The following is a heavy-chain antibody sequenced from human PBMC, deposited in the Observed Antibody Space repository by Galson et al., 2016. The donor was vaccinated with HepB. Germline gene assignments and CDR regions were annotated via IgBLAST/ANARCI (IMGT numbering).Heavy chain of an antibody. CDR2: IGTAGDT. CDR3: ARDPYGGNSGYFDL. CDR1: GFTFSTYD. J-gene: IGHJ2*01. Sequence: SLRLSCAASGFTFSTYDMHWVRQATGKGLEWVSGIGTAGDTFYPGSVKGRFTTSRENAKNSLYLQMNNLRAGDTAVYYCARDPYGGNSGYFDLWGRGTLVTVSS. D-gene: IGHD4-23*01. V-gene: IGHV3-13*01.